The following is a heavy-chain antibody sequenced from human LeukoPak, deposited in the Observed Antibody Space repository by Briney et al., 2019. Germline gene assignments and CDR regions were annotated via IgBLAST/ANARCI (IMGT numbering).Heavy chain of an antibody. CDR3: SKKGQNEDYGKPD. CDR1: GFTFSSYA. J-gene: IGHJ4*02. V-gene: IGHV3-23*01. Sequence: GGSLRLSCAASGFTFSSYAMSWVRQAPGKGLEWVSAISDSGGSTYYADSVTGRFTISRDNSKNTLYLQMNNLRAEDTAVYYCSKKGQNEDYGKPDWGQGTLVTVSS. CDR2: ISDSGGST. D-gene: IGHD4-17*01.